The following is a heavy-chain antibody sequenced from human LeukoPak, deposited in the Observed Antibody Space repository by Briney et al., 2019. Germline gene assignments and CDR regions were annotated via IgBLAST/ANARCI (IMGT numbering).Heavy chain of an antibody. CDR1: AGSISSSSYY. D-gene: IGHD3-16*02. J-gene: IGHJ4*02. CDR2: IYYSGTT. V-gene: IGHV4-39*01. CDR3: ARHNRGLGQLGSYLKTEVDY. Sequence: SETLSLTCTVSAGSISSSSYYWGWIPQPPGKGLEWIGSIYYSGTTYYNPSLKSRVTISVDTSKDQFSLEVTSVTATDTAVYYCARHNRGLGQLGSYLKTEVDYWGQGTLVTVSS.